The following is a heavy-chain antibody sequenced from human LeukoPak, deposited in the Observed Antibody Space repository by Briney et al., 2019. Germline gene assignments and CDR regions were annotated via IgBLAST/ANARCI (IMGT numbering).Heavy chain of an antibody. V-gene: IGHV3-74*01. CDR3: ARAPDYGDNWFDP. CDR2: INSDGSST. D-gene: IGHD4-17*01. J-gene: IGHJ5*02. Sequence: PGGSLRLSCAASGFTFSSYWIHWVRQAPGNGLVWISRINSDGSSTSYADSVKGRFTISRDNAKNTLYLQMNSLRAEDTAVYYCARAPDYGDNWFDPWGQGTLVTVSS. CDR1: GFTFSSYW.